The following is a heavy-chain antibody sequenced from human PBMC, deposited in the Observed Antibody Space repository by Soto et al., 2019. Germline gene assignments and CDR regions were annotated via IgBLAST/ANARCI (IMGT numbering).Heavy chain of an antibody. Sequence: SETLSLTCTVSGVSISRYYWSWIRQPAGKGLEWIGRIYTSGSTNYNPSLKSRVTMSVDTSKNQFSLKLSSVTAADTAVYYCARDRRTMGADALSGMDVWGQGTTVTVSS. CDR1: GVSISRYY. CDR2: IYTSGST. CDR3: ARDRRTMGADALSGMDV. D-gene: IGHD1-26*01. J-gene: IGHJ6*02. V-gene: IGHV4-4*07.